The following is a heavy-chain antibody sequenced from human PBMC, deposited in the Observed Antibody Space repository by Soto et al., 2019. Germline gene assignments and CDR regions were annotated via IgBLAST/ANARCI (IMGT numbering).Heavy chain of an antibody. CDR3: ARGPSYDFWSGYLTWFDP. D-gene: IGHD3-3*01. J-gene: IGHJ5*02. V-gene: IGHV4-34*01. CDR1: GGSFSGYY. CDR2: INHSGST. Sequence: SETLSLTCAVYGGSFSGYYWSWIRQPPGKGLEWIGEINHSGSTNYNPSLKSRVTISVDTSKNQFSLKLSSVTAADTAVYYCARGPSYDFWSGYLTWFDPWGQGTLVTVSS.